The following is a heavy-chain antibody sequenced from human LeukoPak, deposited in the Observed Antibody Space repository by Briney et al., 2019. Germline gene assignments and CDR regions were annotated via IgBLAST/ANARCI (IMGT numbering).Heavy chain of an antibody. CDR2: ISGSGLST. CDR3: AKSRVAVAAPRNWFDP. CDR1: GFTLSSYA. J-gene: IGHJ5*02. V-gene: IGHV3-23*01. Sequence: GGSLRLSCVASGFTLSSYAMSWVRQAPGKGLEWVSTISGSGLSTYYADSVKGRFTISRDNSNNTLYLQMNSLRVEDTAVYYCAKSRVAVAAPRNWFDPWGQGTLVTVSS. D-gene: IGHD6-19*01.